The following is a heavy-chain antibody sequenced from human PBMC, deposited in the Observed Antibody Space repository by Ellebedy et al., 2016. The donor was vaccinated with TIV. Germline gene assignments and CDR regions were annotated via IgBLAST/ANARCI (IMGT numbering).Heavy chain of an antibody. CDR2: IFYSGST. D-gene: IGHD4-17*01. V-gene: IGHV4-39*07. CDR3: VRDFHDYGVDPFDV. J-gene: IGHJ3*01. CDR1: GGSIGSSKFY. Sequence: SETLSLTCTVSGGSIGSSKFYWGWIRQPPGQGLEWIGSIFYSGSTYYNPSLERRVTISLDTSKNRFSLKLSSVTAADTAIYYCVRDFHDYGVDPFDVWGQGTMVTVSS.